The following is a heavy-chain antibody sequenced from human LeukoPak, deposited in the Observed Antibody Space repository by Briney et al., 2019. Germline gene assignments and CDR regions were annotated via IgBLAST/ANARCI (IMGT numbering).Heavy chain of an antibody. CDR1: GLSFNSYG. D-gene: IGHD3-10*01. CDR2: ISYDGSNT. Sequence: GGSLRLSCAVSGLSFNSYGMHWVRQAPGKGLEWVAVISYDGSNTYYADSVKGRFTISRDNSKTTLYLQMNRLRPEDTAVYYCAKERGSGNYYFALDVWGQGTTVTVSS. J-gene: IGHJ6*02. V-gene: IGHV3-30*18. CDR3: AKERGSGNYYFALDV.